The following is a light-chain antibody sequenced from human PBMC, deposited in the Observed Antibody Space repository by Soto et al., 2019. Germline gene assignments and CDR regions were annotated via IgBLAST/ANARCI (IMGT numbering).Light chain of an antibody. CDR3: QQRSISWT. Sequence: EIVLTQSPATLSLSPGGRATLSCRASQSVSSYLAWYQQKPGQAPRLLIYDASNRATGIPARFSGSGSGTDFTLTISSLEPEDFAVYYCQQRSISWTFGQGTKVDIK. CDR2: DAS. V-gene: IGKV3-11*01. J-gene: IGKJ1*01. CDR1: QSVSSY.